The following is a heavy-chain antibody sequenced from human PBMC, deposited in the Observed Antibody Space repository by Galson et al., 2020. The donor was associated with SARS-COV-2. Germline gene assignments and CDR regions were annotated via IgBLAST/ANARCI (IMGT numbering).Heavy chain of an antibody. CDR3: TRAQRQGIVPAAIWGRFWYYYYGMDV. CDR1: GFTFGDYA. Sequence: GGSLRLSCTASGFTFGDYAMSWFRQAPGKGLEWVGFIRSKAYGGTTEYAASVKGRFTISRDDSKSIAYLQMNSLKTEDTAVYYCTRAQRQGIVPAAIWGRFWYYYYGMDVWGQGTTVTVSS. CDR2: IRSKAYGGTT. J-gene: IGHJ6*02. V-gene: IGHV3-49*03. D-gene: IGHD2-2*01.